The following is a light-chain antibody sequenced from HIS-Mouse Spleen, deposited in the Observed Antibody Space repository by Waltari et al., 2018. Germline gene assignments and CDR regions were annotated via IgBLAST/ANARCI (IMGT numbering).Light chain of an antibody. Sequence: DIVMTQSPDSLAVSLGERATINCQSSQSGLYSSNNKNYLAWYQQKPGQPPKLLIYWASTRESGVPDRFSGSRSGTDFTLTISSLQAEDVAVYYCQQYYSTPLTFGGGTKVEIK. CDR3: QQYYSTPLT. CDR1: QSGLYSSNNKNY. V-gene: IGKV4-1*01. CDR2: WAS. J-gene: IGKJ4*01.